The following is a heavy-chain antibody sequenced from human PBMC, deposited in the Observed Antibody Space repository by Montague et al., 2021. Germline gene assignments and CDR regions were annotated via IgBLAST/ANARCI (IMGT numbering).Heavy chain of an antibody. V-gene: IGHV4-59*08. CDR2: MFYGGAT. D-gene: IGHD3-10*01. CDR1: SGPIFHAH. J-gene: IGHJ5*02. Sequence: SQTLSLTCTVSSGPIFHAHWGWVRQPPGTGLEWLGSMFYGGATSNNPSLKSRVTMSIDTSTNQFSLKLSFVTAADTAVYYCAKQDYFVSGTSYKGFDPSGPGSLVTVSS. CDR3: AKQDYFVSGTSYKGFDP.